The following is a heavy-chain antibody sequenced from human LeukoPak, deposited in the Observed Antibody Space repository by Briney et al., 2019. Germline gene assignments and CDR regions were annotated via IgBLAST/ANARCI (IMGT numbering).Heavy chain of an antibody. CDR2: INDSGNT. D-gene: IGHD3-22*01. J-gene: IGHJ4*02. Sequence: PSETLSLTCAVSGGSLSGNYWSWIRQSPGKGLEWIGEINDSGNTNYNPSLESRVTISVDTSEKQFSLKLTSVTAADTAVYYCARRLKTVVAEFYFDYWGQGTLVTVSS. CDR3: ARRLKTVVAEFYFDY. V-gene: IGHV4-34*01. CDR1: GGSLSGNY.